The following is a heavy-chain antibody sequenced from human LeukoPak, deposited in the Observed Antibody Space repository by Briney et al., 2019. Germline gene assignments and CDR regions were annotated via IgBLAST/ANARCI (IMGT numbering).Heavy chain of an antibody. J-gene: IGHJ3*02. Sequence: EESLNFSVKGSGYIFSTYWCGWVRQMPGKGLECVAIIYPGDSDTRYNPSFQGQVTISADKSINTAYLQWTSLKASDTAMYYCARHAKYGDSTGNDAFHIWGQGVMVTVSS. CDR1: GYIFSTYW. V-gene: IGHV5-51*01. CDR2: IYPGDSDT. CDR3: ARHAKYGDSTGNDAFHI. D-gene: IGHD4-17*01.